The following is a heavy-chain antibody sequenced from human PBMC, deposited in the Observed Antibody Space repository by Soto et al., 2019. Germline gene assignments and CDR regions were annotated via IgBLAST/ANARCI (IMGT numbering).Heavy chain of an antibody. Sequence: GGSLRLSCAESGVTFISYCMHWVRQAPGKGLEWVAVIWYDGSNKYYADSVKGRFTISRDNSKNTLYLQMNSLRAEDTAVYYCARDGYCSGGSCYSVPVFDYWGQGTLVTVSS. D-gene: IGHD2-15*01. CDR3: ARDGYCSGGSCYSVPVFDY. CDR1: GVTFISYC. CDR2: IWYDGSNK. V-gene: IGHV3-33*01. J-gene: IGHJ4*02.